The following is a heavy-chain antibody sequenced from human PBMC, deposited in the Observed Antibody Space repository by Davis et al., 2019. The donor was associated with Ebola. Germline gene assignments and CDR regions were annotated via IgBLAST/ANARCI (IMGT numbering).Heavy chain of an antibody. CDR1: GFSFTSYS. CDR2: IKQDGSEK. CDR3: AATYVSGLLQVFGGMDV. D-gene: IGHD5-18*01. J-gene: IGHJ6*02. V-gene: IGHV3-7*01. Sequence: GESLKISCAASGFSFTSYSMNWVRQAPGKGLEWVANIKQDGSEKYYVDSVKGRFTISRDNAKNSPYLQMNSLRAEDTAVYYCAATYVSGLLQVFGGMDVWGQGTTVTVSS.